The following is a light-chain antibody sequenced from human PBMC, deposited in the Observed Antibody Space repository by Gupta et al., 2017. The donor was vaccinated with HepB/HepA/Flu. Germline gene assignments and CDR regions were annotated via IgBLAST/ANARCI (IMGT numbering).Light chain of an antibody. CDR2: WAS. J-gene: IGKJ2*04. V-gene: IGKV4-1*01. CDR1: QSILYRSNNKNY. CDR3: QQDYNTPCS. Sequence: DIVMAQSPDSLAVSLGERATINCKSSQSILYRSNNKNYLAWYQQKPGQPPKLLIYWASTRESGVPDRFSGSGSGTDFTLTISSLQAEDVAVYYCQQDYNTPCSFGQGTKVEIK.